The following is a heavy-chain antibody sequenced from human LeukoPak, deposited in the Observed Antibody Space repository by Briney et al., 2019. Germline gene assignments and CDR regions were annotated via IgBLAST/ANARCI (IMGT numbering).Heavy chain of an antibody. J-gene: IGHJ4*02. CDR2: TYYSGST. Sequence: PSQTLSLTCTVSGGSISSGGYFWSWIRQHPGKGLEWIGYTYYSGSTYYNPSLKSRVSISVDTSKSQFSLKLSSVTAADTAVYYCARFIGGGQAAAFDYWGQGTLVTVSS. CDR3: ARFIGGGQAAAFDY. V-gene: IGHV4-31*03. CDR1: GGSISSGGYF. D-gene: IGHD6-13*01.